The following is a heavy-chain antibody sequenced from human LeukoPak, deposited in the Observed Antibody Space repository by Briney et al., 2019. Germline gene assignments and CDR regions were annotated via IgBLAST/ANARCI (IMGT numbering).Heavy chain of an antibody. J-gene: IGHJ6*03. CDR3: ARQKSSSDYYYMDV. Sequence: PSETLSLTCTVSGGSISSYYWSWIRQPPGKGLEWIGYIYTSGSTNYNPSLKSRVTISVDTSKNQFSLKLSSVTAADTAVYYCARQKSSSDYYYMDVWGKGTTVTVSS. CDR2: IYTSGST. CDR1: GGSISSYY. V-gene: IGHV4-4*09. D-gene: IGHD6-6*01.